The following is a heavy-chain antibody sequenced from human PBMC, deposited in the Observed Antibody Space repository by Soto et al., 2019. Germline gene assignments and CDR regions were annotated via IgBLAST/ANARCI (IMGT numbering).Heavy chain of an antibody. D-gene: IGHD3-22*01. CDR1: GYTFTGYY. CDR2: INPNSGGT. V-gene: IGHV1-2*04. J-gene: IGHJ3*02. Sequence: VASVKVSCKASGYTFTGYYMHWVRQAPGQGLEWMGWINPNSGGTNYAQKFQGWVTMTRDTSISTAYMELRRLSSEDTAFFYFGRLGENYDSGGPNPFFDIWGQGTMVTVSS. CDR3: GRLGENYDSGGPNPFFDI.